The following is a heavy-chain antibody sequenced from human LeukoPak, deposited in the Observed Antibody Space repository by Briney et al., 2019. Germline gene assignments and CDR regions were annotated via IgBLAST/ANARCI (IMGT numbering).Heavy chain of an antibody. J-gene: IGHJ3*02. CDR1: GFTFSSYE. V-gene: IGHV3-48*03. CDR3: ARDKEGRSRNAFDI. CDR2: ISSSGSTI. Sequence: GGSLRLSCAASGFTFSSYEMNWVRQAPGKGLEWVSYISSSGSTIYYADSVKGRFTISRDNAKNSLYLQMNSLRAEDTAVYYCARDKEGRSRNAFDIWGQGTMVTVSS.